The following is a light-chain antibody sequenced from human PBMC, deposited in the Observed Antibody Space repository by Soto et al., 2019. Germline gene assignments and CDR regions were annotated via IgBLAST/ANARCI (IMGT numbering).Light chain of an antibody. Sequence: QSALTQPASVSGSPGQSITISCTGTSSDVGGYDYVSWHQQHPGKAPKLMIYEVNTRPSWVSNRFSGSKSGNTASLTISGLQAEDEADYYCCSYTSSGAHVFGGGTKLTVL. J-gene: IGLJ2*01. CDR1: SSDVGGYDY. CDR3: CSYTSSGAHV. V-gene: IGLV2-14*01. CDR2: EVN.